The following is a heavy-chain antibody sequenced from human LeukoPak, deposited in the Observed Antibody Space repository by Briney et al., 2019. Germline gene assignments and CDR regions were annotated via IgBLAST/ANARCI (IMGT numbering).Heavy chain of an antibody. D-gene: IGHD3-10*01. J-gene: IGHJ6*02. V-gene: IGHV1-8*01. CDR3: ARDLLGYGSGSYYRDFLNYYYYYGMDV. CDR2: MNPNSGNT. CDR1: GYTFTSYD. Sequence: ASVKVSCKASGYTFTSYDINWVRQATGQGLEWMGWMNPNSGNTGYAQKFQGRVTMTRNTSISTAYMELSSLRSEDTAVYYCARDLLGYGSGSYYRDFLNYYYYYGMDVWGRGTTVTVSS.